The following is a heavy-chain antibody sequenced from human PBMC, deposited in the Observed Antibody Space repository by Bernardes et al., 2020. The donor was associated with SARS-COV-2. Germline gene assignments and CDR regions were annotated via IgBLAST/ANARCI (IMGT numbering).Heavy chain of an antibody. CDR1: GLNFNLYE. V-gene: IGHV3-48*03. Sequence: GSLRLSCAASGLNFNLYEMNWARQAPGKGLEWVSYISNSGKTKYYAESVKGRFTISRDNAKNSLYLQMNSLRAEDTAVYYCTIINYDYIWGNEHWGQGTLVTVSS. CDR3: TIINYDYIWGNEH. D-gene: IGHD3-16*01. CDR2: ISNSGKTK. J-gene: IGHJ4*02.